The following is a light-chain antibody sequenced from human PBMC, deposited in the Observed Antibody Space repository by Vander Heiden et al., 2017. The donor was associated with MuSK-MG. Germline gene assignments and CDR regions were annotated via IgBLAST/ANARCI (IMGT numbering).Light chain of an antibody. V-gene: IGKV1-12*01. CDR2: EAS. CDR1: QGISSW. CDR3: QQSVSFPVT. J-gene: IGKJ3*01. Sequence: KLSQSPSSVSASVGDRVTITCRASQGISSWLAWYQREPGKAPKLLIYEASSLQSGVPSRFSGSGSGTDFTLTISSLQPEDFATYYCQQSVSFPVTFGPGTKVDIK.